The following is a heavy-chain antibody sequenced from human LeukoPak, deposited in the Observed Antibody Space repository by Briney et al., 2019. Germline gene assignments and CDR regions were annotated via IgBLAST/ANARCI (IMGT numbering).Heavy chain of an antibody. CDR3: ARHEYGSPSAAFDS. J-gene: IGHJ3*01. CDR2: ISHGGDT. D-gene: IGHD6-6*01. Sequence: SETLSLTCAVHGGSVRGSFWSWSRQPPGKGLEYIGEISHGGDTTYNPSLKSRVTISLDESKSQFSLNMISVTAADTAMYYYARHEYGSPSAAFDSWGQGTMVIVSS. V-gene: IGHV4-34*01. CDR1: GGSVRGSF.